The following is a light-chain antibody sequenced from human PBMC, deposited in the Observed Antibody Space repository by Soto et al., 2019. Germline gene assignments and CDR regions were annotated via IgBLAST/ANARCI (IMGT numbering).Light chain of an antibody. CDR3: QQYDNLPLT. Sequence: DIQMTQSPSSLSASAGDRVTLTCQASQDISTYLNWYQQKPGKAPKLLIYDASNLETGVPSRFSGSGSGTDFTFTISSLQPEDIATYYCQQYDNLPLTFGGGTKVDLK. V-gene: IGKV1-33*01. CDR1: QDISTY. CDR2: DAS. J-gene: IGKJ4*01.